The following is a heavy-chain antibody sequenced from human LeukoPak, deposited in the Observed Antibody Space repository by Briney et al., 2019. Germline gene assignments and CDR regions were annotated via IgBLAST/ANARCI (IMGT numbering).Heavy chain of an antibody. J-gene: IGHJ4*02. D-gene: IGHD4-23*01. Sequence: SETLSLTCTVSGGSISSGDYYWSWIRQPPGKGLESTGYIQYSGSTSYNPSLKSRVTISVDTSKNQFSLKLTSVTAADTAVYYCARGRGYGGTYYFDYWGQGTLVTVSS. V-gene: IGHV4-30-4*01. CDR1: GGSISSGDYY. CDR2: IQYSGST. CDR3: ARGRGYGGTYYFDY.